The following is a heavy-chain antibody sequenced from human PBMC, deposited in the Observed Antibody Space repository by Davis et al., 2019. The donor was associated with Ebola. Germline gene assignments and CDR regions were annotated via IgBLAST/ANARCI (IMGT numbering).Heavy chain of an antibody. J-gene: IGHJ4*02. D-gene: IGHD3-10*01. CDR1: GFTSSSYD. V-gene: IGHV3-13*01. CDR3: ARAGFGEIYFDY. Sequence: PGGSLRLSCAASGFTSSSYDMHWVRQATGKGLDWVPAIGTAGDTYYPGSVKGRFTISREKAKNSLYLQMNSLRGEDTAVYYCARAGFGEIYFDYWGQGTLVTVSS. CDR2: IGTAGDT.